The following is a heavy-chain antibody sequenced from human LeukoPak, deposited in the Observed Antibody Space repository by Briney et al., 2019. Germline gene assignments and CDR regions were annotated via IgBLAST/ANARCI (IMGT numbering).Heavy chain of an antibody. CDR1: GGSISSSSYY. CDR2: IYYSGST. D-gene: IGHD4-17*01. CDR3: ARGGKYETTLIWFDP. V-gene: IGHV4-39*07. Sequence: SETLSLTCTVSGGSISSSSYYWGWIRQPPGKGLEWIGSIYYSGSTYYNPSLKSRVTISVDTSKNQFSLKLSSVTAADTAVYYCARGGKYETTLIWFDPWGQGALVTVSS. J-gene: IGHJ5*02.